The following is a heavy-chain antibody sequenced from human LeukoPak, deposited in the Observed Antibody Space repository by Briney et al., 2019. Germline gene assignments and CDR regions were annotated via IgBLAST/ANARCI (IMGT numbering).Heavy chain of an antibody. J-gene: IGHJ4*02. Sequence: GGSLRLSCAASGFTFTTYWMGWVRQAPGKGLEWVANIKQDGSEKYYVDSVKGRFTISRDNAKNTLYLQMSSLTAKDTAVYYCAKDRSIGTYYTFDSWGQGTLVTVSS. V-gene: IGHV3-7*03. CDR2: IKQDGSEK. CDR3: AKDRSIGTYYTFDS. D-gene: IGHD1-26*01. CDR1: GFTFTTYW.